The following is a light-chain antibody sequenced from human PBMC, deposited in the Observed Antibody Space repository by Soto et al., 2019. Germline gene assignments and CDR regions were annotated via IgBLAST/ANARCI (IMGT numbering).Light chain of an antibody. CDR2: EVS. CDR3: SSYTTSTTLDV. J-gene: IGLJ1*01. CDR1: SSDVGGSDH. V-gene: IGLV2-14*01. Sequence: QSVLAQPASVSGSPGQSITISCTGTSSDVGGSDHVSWYQQHPGKAPKLIIYEVSNSPSGVSNRFSGSKSGNTASLTISGLQAEDEADYYCSSYTTSTTLDVFGTGTKVTVL.